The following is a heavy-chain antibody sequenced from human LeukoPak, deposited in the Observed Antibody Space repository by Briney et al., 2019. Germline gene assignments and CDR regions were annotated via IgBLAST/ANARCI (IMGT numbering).Heavy chain of an antibody. J-gene: IGHJ3*02. V-gene: IGHV3-7*03. D-gene: IGHD6-13*01. CDR1: GFTFSSYW. Sequence: GGSLRLSCAASGFTFSSYWMTWVRQGPGKGLEWVANIKPGGSEKYYVDSVKGRFTISRDNAKNSLYLQMNSLRAEDTAVYYCARDARGAAAADDAFDIWGQGTMVTVSS. CDR2: IKPGGSEK. CDR3: ARDARGAAAADDAFDI.